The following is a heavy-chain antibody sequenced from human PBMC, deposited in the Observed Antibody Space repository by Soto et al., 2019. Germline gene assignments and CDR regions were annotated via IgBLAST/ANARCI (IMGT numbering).Heavy chain of an antibody. CDR2: ISAAGDP. Sequence: EVQLVESGGGLVQPGGSLRLFCEASGFTFRNYDMHWVRQGTGKGLEWVSGISAAGDPDYADSVEGRFIISRENAQNSFFLQMNSLRVGDTAVYYCARTDRDFYGLDVWGQGTTVIVSS. J-gene: IGHJ6*02. CDR1: GFTFRNYD. CDR3: ARTDRDFYGLDV. V-gene: IGHV3-13*05.